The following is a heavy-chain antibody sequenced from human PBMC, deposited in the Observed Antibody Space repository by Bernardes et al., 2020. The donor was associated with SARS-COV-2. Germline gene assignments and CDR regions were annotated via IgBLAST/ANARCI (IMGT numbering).Heavy chain of an antibody. D-gene: IGHD3-22*01. CDR1: GFTFSDYY. Sequence: GGSLRLSCAASGFTFSDYYMSWIRQAPGKGLEWVSYISSSSSYTNYADSVKGRFTISRDNAKNSLYLQMNSLRAEDTAVYYCARDPDYYDSSGSTYYYGMDVWGQGTTVTVSS. CDR3: ARDPDYYDSSGSTYYYGMDV. J-gene: IGHJ6*02. CDR2: ISSSSSYT. V-gene: IGHV3-11*06.